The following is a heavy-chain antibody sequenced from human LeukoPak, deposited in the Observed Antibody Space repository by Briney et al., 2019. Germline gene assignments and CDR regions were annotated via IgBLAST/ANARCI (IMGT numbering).Heavy chain of an antibody. J-gene: IGHJ4*02. CDR2: ISYDGSNK. D-gene: IGHD5-18*01. Sequence: GGSLRLFCAASGFTFSSYGMHWVRQAPGKGLEWVAVISYDGSNKYYADSVKGRFTISRDNSKNTLYLQMNSLRAEDTAVYYCAKDKYSYGSVFDYWGQGTLVTVSS. CDR3: AKDKYSYGSVFDY. V-gene: IGHV3-30*18. CDR1: GFTFSSYG.